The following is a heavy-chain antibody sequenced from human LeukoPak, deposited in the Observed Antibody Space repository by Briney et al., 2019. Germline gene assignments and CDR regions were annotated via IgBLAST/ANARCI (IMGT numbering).Heavy chain of an antibody. CDR2: IYTSGST. CDR3: ARSLSGYYDY. Sequence: SETLSLTCTVSGGSISSYYWSWIRQPPGKGLEWIGYIYTSGSTNYNPSLKSRVTISVDTSKNQSSLKLSSVTAADTAVYYCARSLSGYYDYWGQGTLVTVSS. CDR1: GGSISSYY. D-gene: IGHD3-22*01. V-gene: IGHV4-4*09. J-gene: IGHJ4*02.